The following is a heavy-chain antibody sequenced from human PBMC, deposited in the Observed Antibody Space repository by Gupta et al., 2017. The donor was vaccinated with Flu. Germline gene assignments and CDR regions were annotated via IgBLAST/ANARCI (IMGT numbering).Heavy chain of an antibody. D-gene: IGHD1-1*01. CDR2: ISNDGRNK. Sequence: QVQPVESGGGVVQPGRSLRLSCTPPGFIFSRYGMPWDRQAPGKGPEWLAVISNDGRNKYYADSVRGRFTITRDNSKNTLFLQMNSLRAKDTAVYYCARDSGWKYFDYWGQGTLVTVSS. V-gene: IGHV3-30*03. J-gene: IGHJ4*02. CDR3: ARDSGWKYFDY. CDR1: GFIFSRYG.